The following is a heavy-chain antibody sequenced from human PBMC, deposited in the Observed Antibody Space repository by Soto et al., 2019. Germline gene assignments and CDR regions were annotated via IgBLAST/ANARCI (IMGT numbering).Heavy chain of an antibody. D-gene: IGHD3-10*01. CDR2: ISYDGSNK. Sequence: GGSLRLSCAASGFTFSSYAMHWVRQAPGKGLEWVAVISYDGSNKYYADSVKGRFTISRDNSKNTLYLQMNSLRAEDTAVYYCARDRRYYYRSGAQNYFDYWGQGTLVTVSS. J-gene: IGHJ4*02. CDR1: GFTFSSYA. CDR3: ARDRRYYYRSGAQNYFDY. V-gene: IGHV3-30-3*01.